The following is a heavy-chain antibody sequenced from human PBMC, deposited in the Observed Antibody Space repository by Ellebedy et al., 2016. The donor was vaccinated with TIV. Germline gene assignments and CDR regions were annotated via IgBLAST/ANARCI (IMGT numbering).Heavy chain of an antibody. CDR2: IYQDGSAH. D-gene: IGHD4-17*01. CDR3: ARRGGYGDYAVQVNSWFDR. J-gene: IGHJ5*02. V-gene: IGHV3-7*01. CDR1: GFSFRSYW. Sequence: PGGSLRLSCAASGFSFRSYWMSWVRQAPGKGLEWVANIYQDGSAHYYVDSVKGRFTISRDNANNSLFLQMNSLRVEDTAVYYCARRGGYGDYAVQVNSWFDRWGRGTLVSVSS.